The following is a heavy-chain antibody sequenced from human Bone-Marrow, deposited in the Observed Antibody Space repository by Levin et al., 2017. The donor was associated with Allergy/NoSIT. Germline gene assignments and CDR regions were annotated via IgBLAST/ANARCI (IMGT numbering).Heavy chain of an antibody. Sequence: SVKVSCKASGGAFRTYPINWVRQAPGQGLEWMGMIIPMFGAINHAQKFLDRVAISADESTSTAYMELNSLTSDDTAVYYCAREYGGHFFDPWGQGTLVTVSS. D-gene: IGHD3-10*01. CDR3: AREYGGHFFDP. J-gene: IGHJ5*02. CDR1: GGAFRTYP. CDR2: IIPMFGAI. V-gene: IGHV1-69*13.